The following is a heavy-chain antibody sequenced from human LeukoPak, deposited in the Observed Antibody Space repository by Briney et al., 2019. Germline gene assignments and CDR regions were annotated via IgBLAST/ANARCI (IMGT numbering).Heavy chain of an antibody. V-gene: IGHV4-39*01. CDR3: ARNRYYYGSGNYGVPNWFDP. Sequence: PSETLSLTCTVSGGSITSSSYYWGWIRQPPGKGLECIGSVYYSGSTYYSPSLKSRVTISVDTSKNQFSLKLSSVTAADTAMYYCARNRYYYGSGNYGVPNWFDPWGQGTLVTVSS. D-gene: IGHD3-10*01. J-gene: IGHJ5*02. CDR2: VYYSGST. CDR1: GGSITSSSYY.